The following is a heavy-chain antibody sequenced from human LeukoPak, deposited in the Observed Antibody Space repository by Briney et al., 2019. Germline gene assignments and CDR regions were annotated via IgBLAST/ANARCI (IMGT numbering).Heavy chain of an antibody. D-gene: IGHD3/OR15-3a*01. Sequence: GSLSLYCAASGFPFRSYGMHWVRQAPGKGLEGVAVIWYDGSNKYYADSVKGRFTISRDNSKNTLYLQMNSLRAEDTAVYYCAKTWAAHPDWYYFDYWGQGTLVTVSS. V-gene: IGHV3-33*06. CDR3: AKTWAAHPDWYYFDY. CDR2: IWYDGSNK. J-gene: IGHJ4*02. CDR1: GFPFRSYG.